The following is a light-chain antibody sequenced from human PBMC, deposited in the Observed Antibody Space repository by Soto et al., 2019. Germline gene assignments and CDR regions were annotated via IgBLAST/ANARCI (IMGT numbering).Light chain of an antibody. V-gene: IGKV1-27*01. CDR3: QKYNSAPWK. Sequence: DIQMTQSPSSLSASVGDRVTITCRASQGLSSSVAWYQQKPGKVPKLLIYAASTLQSGFPSRFSVSGSGTDFTLTISSLQPEDVATYYCQKYNSAPWKFGQGTKVEIK. CDR2: AAS. J-gene: IGKJ1*01. CDR1: QGLSSS.